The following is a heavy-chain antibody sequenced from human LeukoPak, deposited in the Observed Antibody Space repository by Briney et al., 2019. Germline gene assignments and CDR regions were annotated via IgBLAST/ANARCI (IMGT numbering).Heavy chain of an antibody. V-gene: IGHV3-23*01. Sequence: HAGGSLRLSCAASGFTFSSYAMSWVRQAPGKGLEWVSAISGSGGSTYYADSVKGRFTISRDNSKNTLYLQMNSLRAEDTAVYYYAKDGYRSGGSRYSVDAFDIWGQGTMVTVSS. CDR2: ISGSGGST. J-gene: IGHJ3*02. CDR3: AKDGYRSGGSRYSVDAFDI. D-gene: IGHD2-15*01. CDR1: GFTFSSYA.